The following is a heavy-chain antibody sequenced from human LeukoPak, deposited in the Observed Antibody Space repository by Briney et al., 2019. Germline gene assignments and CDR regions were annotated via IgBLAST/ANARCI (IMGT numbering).Heavy chain of an antibody. CDR2: IYHSGST. CDR1: GGSISSSNW. Sequence: SETLSLTCAVSGGSISSSNWWSWVRQPPGKGLEWIGEIYHSGSTNYNPSLKSRVTISVGKSKNQFSLKLSSVTAADTAVYYCARDLYSGSSLGYWGQGTLVTVSS. V-gene: IGHV4-4*02. D-gene: IGHD1-26*01. J-gene: IGHJ4*02. CDR3: ARDLYSGSSLGY.